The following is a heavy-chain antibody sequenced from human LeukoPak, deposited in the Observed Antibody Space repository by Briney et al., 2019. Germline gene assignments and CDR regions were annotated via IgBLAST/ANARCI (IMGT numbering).Heavy chain of an antibody. V-gene: IGHV3-7*01. CDR1: GFGIGSYW. Sequence: GGSLRLSCAASGFGIGSYWMSWVRQAPGKGLEWVAIIKQDGSETLYADSVRDHFTISRDNAKNSAYLQMNSLRVEDTAVYFCAGGRGWLIDYWGQGALVTVFS. D-gene: IGHD6-19*01. CDR2: IKQDGSET. J-gene: IGHJ4*02. CDR3: AGGRGWLIDY.